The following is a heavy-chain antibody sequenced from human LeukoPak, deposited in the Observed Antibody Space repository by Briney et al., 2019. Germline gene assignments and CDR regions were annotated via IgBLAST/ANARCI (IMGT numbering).Heavy chain of an antibody. CDR3: ARDYKYAFDN. J-gene: IGHJ4*02. CDR2: IGIDSGNT. CDR1: GFTFSDYS. D-gene: IGHD5-24*01. V-gene: IGHV3-48*01. Sequence: GGSLRLSCAASGFTFSDYSMNWVRQAPGKGLEWISYIGIDSGNTNYADSVKGRFTISGDKAKNSLYLQMNSLRVEDTAVYYCARDYKYAFDNWGQGTLVSVSS.